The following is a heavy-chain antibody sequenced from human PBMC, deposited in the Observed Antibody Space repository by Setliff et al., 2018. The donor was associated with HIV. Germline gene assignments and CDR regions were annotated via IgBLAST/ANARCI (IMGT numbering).Heavy chain of an antibody. V-gene: IGHV4-4*09. CDR3: ARVTTNPHFDY. J-gene: IGHJ4*02. CDR2: IYHSGNT. D-gene: IGHD2-21*02. CDR1: GGSISNFY. Sequence: SETLSLTCSVSGGSISNFYWSWIRQPPGKGLEWVGHIYHSGNTFYNPSLKSRVTISVDTSKNQFSLRLNSVTVADTAVYYCARVTTNPHFDYWGQGTLVTVSS.